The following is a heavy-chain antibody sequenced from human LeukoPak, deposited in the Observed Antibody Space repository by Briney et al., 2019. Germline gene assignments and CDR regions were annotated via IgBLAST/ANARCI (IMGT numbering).Heavy chain of an antibody. CDR3: ARDGPIRGFPFQY. Sequence: GGPLRLSCAASGLTFNNNYMSWVRQAPGKGPEWVSVIYSDDSTYYADPVKGRFTISTDNSKRTLYLQMNNLRAEDTAVYYCARDGPIRGFPFQYWGQGTLVTVSS. V-gene: IGHV3-66*01. CDR1: GLTFNNNY. D-gene: IGHD3-10*01. J-gene: IGHJ1*01. CDR2: IYSDDST.